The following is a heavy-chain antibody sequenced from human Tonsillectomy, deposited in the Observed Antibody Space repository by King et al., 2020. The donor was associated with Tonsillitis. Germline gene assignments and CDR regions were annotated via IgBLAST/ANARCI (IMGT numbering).Heavy chain of an antibody. CDR1: GFSVSSNY. CDR3: ARVRLWRFDP. V-gene: IGHV3-53*01. Sequence: VQLVESGGGLIQPGESLRLSCAASGFSVSSNYMTWVRQGPGKGLEWVSIIYSGGGTYYTDSVKGRFTISRDNSKNTLSLQMNSLRVEDTAVYYCARVRLWRFDPWGQGTLVTVSS. D-gene: IGHD5-18*01. CDR2: IYSGGGT. J-gene: IGHJ5*02.